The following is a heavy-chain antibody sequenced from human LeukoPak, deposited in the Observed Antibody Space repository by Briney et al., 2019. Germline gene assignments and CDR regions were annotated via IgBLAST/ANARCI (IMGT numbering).Heavy chain of an antibody. V-gene: IGHV4-34*01. D-gene: IGHD6-13*01. CDR3: ARVKAAVKLFDH. Sequence: KTSDTLSLTCAVYGGSFSGYYWSWIRQPPGKGLEWIGEINHSGSTNYNPSLKSRVTISVDASKNQFSLKLSSVTAADTAVYYCARVKAAVKLFDHWGQGTLVTVSS. CDR1: GGSFSGYY. J-gene: IGHJ4*02. CDR2: INHSGST.